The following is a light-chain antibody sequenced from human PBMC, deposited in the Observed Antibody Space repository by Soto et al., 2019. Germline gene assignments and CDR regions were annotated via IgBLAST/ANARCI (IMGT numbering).Light chain of an antibody. V-gene: IGKV1-5*03. J-gene: IGKJ1*01. CDR1: QTISSW. Sequence: DIQMTQSPSTLSASVGDRVTSTCRASQTISSWLAWYQQKPGKAPKLLIYKASTLKSGVPSRFSGSGSGTEFTFTISSLHPDDFATQNCQHYNSYSEAFGQGTKVDIK. CDR3: QHYNSYSEA. CDR2: KAS.